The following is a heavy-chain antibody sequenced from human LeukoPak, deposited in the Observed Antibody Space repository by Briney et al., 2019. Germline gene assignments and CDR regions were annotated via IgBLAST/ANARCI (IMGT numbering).Heavy chain of an antibody. V-gene: IGHV3-48*04. J-gene: IGHJ5*02. CDR1: GFTFSRYS. D-gene: IGHD2-21*02. CDR2: ISSSSSTV. CDR3: ARSPNCGGDCS. Sequence: GGSLRLSCAASGFTFSRYSMSWVRQAPGKGLEWVSYISSSSSTVYYADSLKGRFTISRDNAKNTLYLQMNSLRAEDTAVYYCARSPNCGGDCSWGQGTLVTVSS.